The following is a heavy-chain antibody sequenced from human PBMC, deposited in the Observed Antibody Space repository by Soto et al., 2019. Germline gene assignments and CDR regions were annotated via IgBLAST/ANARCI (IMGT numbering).Heavy chain of an antibody. CDR3: ARLEGLATISYYFDF. D-gene: IGHD3-9*01. CDR2: IYYSGST. Sequence: QLQLQESGPGLVKPSEALSLTCSVSGGSISSSSYYWGWIRQPPGKGLEWIGSIYYSGSTYYNPSLKSRVTISIDKSKNQFSSKRSSLTAADTAVYYCARLEGLATISYYFDFWGQGTLVTVSS. V-gene: IGHV4-39*01. J-gene: IGHJ4*02. CDR1: GGSISSSSYY.